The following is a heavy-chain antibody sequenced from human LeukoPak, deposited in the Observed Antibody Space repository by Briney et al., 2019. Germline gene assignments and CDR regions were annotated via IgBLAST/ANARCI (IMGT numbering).Heavy chain of an antibody. J-gene: IGHJ4*02. Sequence: PGGSLRLPCAASGFTFSSYGMHWVRQAPGKGLEWVAVIWYDGSNKYYADSVKGRFTISRDNSKNTLYLQMNSLRAEDTAVYYCARESGGEYYFDYWGQGTLVTVSS. D-gene: IGHD6-25*01. CDR3: ARESGGEYYFDY. CDR1: GFTFSSYG. CDR2: IWYDGSNK. V-gene: IGHV3-33*01.